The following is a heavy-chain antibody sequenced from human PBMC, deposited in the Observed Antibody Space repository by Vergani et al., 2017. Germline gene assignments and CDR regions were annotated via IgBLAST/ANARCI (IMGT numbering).Heavy chain of an antibody. D-gene: IGHD2-2*01. CDR1: GGTFSSYT. CDR2: INPNSGGT. V-gene: IGHV1-2*02. CDR3: AREVNRRSTSTPLSY. J-gene: IGHJ4*02. Sequence: QVQLVQSGAEVKKPGSSVKVSCKASGGTFSSYTISWVRQAPGQGLEWMGWINPNSGGTNYAQKFQGRVTMTRDTSISTAYMELSRLRSDDTAVYYCAREVNRRSTSTPLSYWGQGTLVTVSS.